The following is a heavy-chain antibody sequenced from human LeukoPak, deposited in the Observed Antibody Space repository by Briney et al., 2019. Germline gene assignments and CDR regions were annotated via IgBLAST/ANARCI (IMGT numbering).Heavy chain of an antibody. CDR3: ARDWAYTAMVTGIDY. J-gene: IGHJ4*02. CDR2: IYTSGST. D-gene: IGHD5-18*01. Sequence: SETLSLTCTVSGGSISSYYWSWIRQPAGKGLEWIGRIYTSGSTYYNPSLKSRVTISVDTSKNQFSLKLSSVTAADTAVYYCARDWAYTAMVTGIDYWGQGTLVTVSS. CDR1: GGSISSYY. V-gene: IGHV4-4*07.